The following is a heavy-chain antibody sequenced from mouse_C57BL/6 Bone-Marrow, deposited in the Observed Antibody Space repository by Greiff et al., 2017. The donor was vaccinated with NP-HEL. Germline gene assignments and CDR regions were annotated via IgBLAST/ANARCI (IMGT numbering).Heavy chain of an antibody. CDR1: GYTFTSYW. V-gene: IGHV1-59*01. CDR3: ARSPFIYYYVRDYFDY. CDR2: IDPSDSYT. J-gene: IGHJ2*01. Sequence: QVQLQQPGAELVRPGTSVKLSCKASGYTFTSYWMHWVKQRPGQGLEWIGVIDPSDSYTNYNQKFKGKATLTVDTSSSTAYMQLSSLTSEDSAVYYCARSPFIYYYVRDYFDYWGQGTTLTVSS. D-gene: IGHD1-1*01.